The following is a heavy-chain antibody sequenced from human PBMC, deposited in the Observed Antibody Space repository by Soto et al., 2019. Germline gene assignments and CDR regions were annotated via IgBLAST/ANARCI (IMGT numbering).Heavy chain of an antibody. CDR3: ARDLGGALRFLEWSSRSDAFDI. J-gene: IGHJ3*02. CDR1: GFTFSSYW. D-gene: IGHD3-3*01. V-gene: IGHV3-7*01. CDR2: IKQDGSEK. Sequence: GGSLRLSCAASGFTFSSYWMSWVRQAPGKGLEWVANIKQDGSEKYYVDSVKGRFTISRDNAKNSLYLQMNSLRAEDTAGYYCARDLGGALRFLEWSSRSDAFDIWGQGTMVTVSS.